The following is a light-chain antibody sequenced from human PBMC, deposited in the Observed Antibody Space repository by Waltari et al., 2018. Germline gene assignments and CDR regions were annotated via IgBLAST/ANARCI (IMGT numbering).Light chain of an antibody. J-gene: IGKJ4*01. CDR3: QQYDIAPLT. Sequence: EIVLTQSPGTLSLSPGERATLSCRASQTVRTTYLAWYQQKPGQAPTLLIYGASSRAAGIPDSFSGSGSETDFSLSISSLEPEDFAVYYCQQYDIAPLTFGGGTKVEIK. CDR1: QTVRTTY. CDR2: GAS. V-gene: IGKV3-20*01.